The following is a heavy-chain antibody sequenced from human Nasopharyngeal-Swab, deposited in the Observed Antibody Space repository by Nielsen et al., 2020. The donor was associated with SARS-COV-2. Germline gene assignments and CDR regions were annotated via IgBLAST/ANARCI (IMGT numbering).Heavy chain of an antibody. CDR1: GFTFSDHY. D-gene: IGHD3-3*01. J-gene: IGHJ6*02. Sequence: GGSLRLSCAASGFTFSDHYMDWVRQAPGKGLEWVGGTRNKANSYTTEYAASVKGRFTISRDDSENSVYLQMNSLKTEDTAVYYCARGATIFGVVLGDSYGMDVWGQGTTVTVSS. CDR3: ARGATIFGVVLGDSYGMDV. V-gene: IGHV3-72*01. CDR2: TRNKANSYTT.